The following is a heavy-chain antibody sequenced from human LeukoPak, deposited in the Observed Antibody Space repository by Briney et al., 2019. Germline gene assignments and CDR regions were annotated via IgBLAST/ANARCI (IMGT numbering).Heavy chain of an antibody. V-gene: IGHV3-30-3*01. D-gene: IGHD3-9*01. CDR1: GFTFSSYA. J-gene: IGHJ5*02. CDR3: ARDSPLLSGHSGGFDP. Sequence: GRSLRLSCAASGFTFSSYAMHWVRQAPGKGLEWVAFISYDGSNKYYADSVKGRFTISRDNSKNTLYLQMNSLRAEDTAVYYCARDSPLLSGHSGGFDPWGQGTLVTVSS. CDR2: ISYDGSNK.